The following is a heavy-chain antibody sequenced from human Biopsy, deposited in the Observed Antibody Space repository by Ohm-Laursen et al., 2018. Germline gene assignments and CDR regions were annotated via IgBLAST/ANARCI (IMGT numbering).Heavy chain of an antibody. CDR3: AKDLVVRGVGDHGMDV. J-gene: IGHJ6*02. CDR1: GFTFSSFG. V-gene: IGHV3-30*18. Sequence: SLRLSCSASGFTFSSFGMHWVRQAPGKGLESVAVISYDGSNKYEVDSVKGRFTISRDNSKNTMSLQMNSLRTEDTAVYYCAKDLVVRGVGDHGMDVWGQGTTVTVSS. CDR2: ISYDGSNK. D-gene: IGHD3-10*01.